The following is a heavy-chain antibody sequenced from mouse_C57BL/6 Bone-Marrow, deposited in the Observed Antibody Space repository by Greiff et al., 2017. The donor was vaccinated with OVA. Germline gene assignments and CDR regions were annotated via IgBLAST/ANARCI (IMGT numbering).Heavy chain of an antibody. J-gene: IGHJ2*01. CDR1: GINIKDDY. V-gene: IGHV14-4*01. CDR2: IDPENGDT. Sequence: EVQLQQFGAELVRPGASVKLSCTASGINIKDDYMHWVNQRPEQGLEWIGWIDPENGDTEYASKFQGKATITVDTSSNTAYLQLSSLTSEDTAVYYCDGYYYWGQGTTLTVSS. CDR3: DGYYY. D-gene: IGHD2-3*01.